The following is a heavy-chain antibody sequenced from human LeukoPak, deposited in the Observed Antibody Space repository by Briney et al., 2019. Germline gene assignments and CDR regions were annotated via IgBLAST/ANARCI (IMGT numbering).Heavy chain of an antibody. D-gene: IGHD5-18*01. CDR2: INPSGGST. CDR3: ARNTLDTAMGAAVDY. CDR1: GYTFTSYG. J-gene: IGHJ4*02. Sequence: ASVKVSCKASGYTFTSYGISWVRQAPGQRLEWMGIINPSGGSTSYAQKFQGRVTMTRDTSTSTVYMELSSLRSEDTAVYYCARNTLDTAMGAAVDYWGQGTLVTVFS. V-gene: IGHV1-46*03.